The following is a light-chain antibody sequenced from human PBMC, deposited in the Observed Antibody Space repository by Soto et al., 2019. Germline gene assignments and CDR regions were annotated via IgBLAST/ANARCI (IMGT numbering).Light chain of an antibody. V-gene: IGKV3-15*01. J-gene: IGKJ5*01. CDR2: GAS. Sequence: IVMTQSPATLSLSPVERATLSCMASQSVSNSVAWYQQKPGQAPRLLIYGASTRATDIPARFSGSGSGTKFTLTISSLQSADFAVYYCQHYNNWPITLGRGTRLEIK. CDR3: QHYNNWPIT. CDR1: QSVSNS.